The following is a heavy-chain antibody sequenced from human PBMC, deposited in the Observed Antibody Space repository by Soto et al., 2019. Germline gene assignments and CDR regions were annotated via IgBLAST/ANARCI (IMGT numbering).Heavy chain of an antibody. V-gene: IGHV4-31*03. D-gene: IGHD3-10*01. CDR2: IYYSGST. Sequence: SETLSLTCTVSGGSISSGGYYWSWIRQHPGKGLEWIGYIYYSGSTYYNPSLKSRVTISVDTSKNQFSLKLSSVTAADTAVYYCARSFIARTSTMVRGVISAFDIWGQGTMDTVSS. J-gene: IGHJ3*02. CDR1: GGSISSGGYY. CDR3: ARSFIARTSTMVRGVISAFDI.